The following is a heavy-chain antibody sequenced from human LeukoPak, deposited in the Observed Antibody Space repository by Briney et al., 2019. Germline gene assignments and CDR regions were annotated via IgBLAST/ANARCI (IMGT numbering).Heavy chain of an antibody. CDR2: ISSGGTYK. CDR1: GFTFSNAW. Sequence: GGSLRLSCAASGFTFSNAWMSWVRQAPGKGLEWVSSISSGGTYKYYADSVKGRFTISRDNAQNSLYLQMNSLRAEDSSVYYCARPTTVTTISADAFDIWGQGTMVTVSS. CDR3: ARPTTVTTISADAFDI. D-gene: IGHD4-17*01. V-gene: IGHV3-21*01. J-gene: IGHJ3*02.